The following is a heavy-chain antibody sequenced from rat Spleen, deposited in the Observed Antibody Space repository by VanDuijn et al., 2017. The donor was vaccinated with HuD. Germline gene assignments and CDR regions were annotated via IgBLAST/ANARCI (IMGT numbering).Heavy chain of an antibody. V-gene: IGHV5S10*01. D-gene: IGHD1-6*01. CDR3: ATLRYTTDYYYNVMDA. J-gene: IGHJ4*01. Sequence: EVQLVESGGGLVQPGNSLKLSCAASGFTFSDYAMAWVRQSPKKGLEWVATIIYDGSSTYYRDSVKGRFTISRDNAKSTLYLQMDSLRSEETATYYCATLRYTTDYYYNVMDAWGQGASVTVSS. CDR1: GFTFSDYA. CDR2: IIYDGSST.